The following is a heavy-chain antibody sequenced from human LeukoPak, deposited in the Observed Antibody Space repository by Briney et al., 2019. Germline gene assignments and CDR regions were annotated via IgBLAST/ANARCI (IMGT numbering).Heavy chain of an antibody. CDR2: IYSGGST. Sequence: QPGGSLRLSCVASGFTVSTNFMSWVRQAPGKGLEWVSVIYSGGSTYYADSVKGRFTISRDNSRNTLYLQMNSLRPEDTTMYYCARDNGRRGKPGAFDIWGQGTMVTVSS. J-gene: IGHJ3*02. D-gene: IGHD2-8*01. CDR1: GFTVSTNF. CDR3: ARDNGRRGKPGAFDI. V-gene: IGHV3-66*01.